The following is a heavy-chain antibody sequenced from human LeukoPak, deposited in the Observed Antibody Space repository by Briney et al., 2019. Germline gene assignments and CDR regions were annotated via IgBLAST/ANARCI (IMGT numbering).Heavy chain of an antibody. CDR1: GYTFTSYD. J-gene: IGHJ4*02. CDR2: INPNSGNT. Sequence: GGSVKVSCKASGYTFTSYDINWVRQAPGQGLEWMGWINPNSGNTAYAQTFQGRVTLTRNTSISTHSMQLNSLTADDTAVCYCARDLMDRSDYCGQGTLVTVSS. D-gene: IGHD2-8*01. CDR3: ARDLMDRSDY. V-gene: IGHV1-8*01.